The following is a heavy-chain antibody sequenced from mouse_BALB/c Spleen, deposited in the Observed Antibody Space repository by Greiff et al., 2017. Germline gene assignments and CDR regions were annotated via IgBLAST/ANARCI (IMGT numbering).Heavy chain of an antibody. CDR3: GRGDYDGPYAMDY. D-gene: IGHD2-4*01. Sequence: VHVKQSGPELVKPGASVKISCKASGYSFTGYFMNWVKQSHGKSLEWIGRINPYNGDTFYNQKFKGKATLTVDKSSSTAHMELLSLTSEDSAVYYCGRGDYDGPYAMDYWGQGTSVTVSS. V-gene: IGHV1-37*01. J-gene: IGHJ4*01. CDR2: INPYNGDT. CDR1: GYSFTGYF.